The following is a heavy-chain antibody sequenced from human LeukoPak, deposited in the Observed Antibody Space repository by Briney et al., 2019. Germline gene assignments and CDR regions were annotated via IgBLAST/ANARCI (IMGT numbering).Heavy chain of an antibody. V-gene: IGHV3-15*01. Sequence: NPGGSLRLSCAAPGFTFSRYAMSWGRLAPGKGLEWVGRIKTAADGETTDYGAPVKGRFTISRVDSKGTLYLQMNSLKSEDTAIYYCTTDQTADDRYCDDPTCYGLFFGYWGQGTLVTVSS. J-gene: IGHJ4*02. CDR2: IKTAADGETT. CDR1: GFTFSRYA. D-gene: IGHD2-2*01. CDR3: TTDQTADDRYCDDPTCYGLFFGY.